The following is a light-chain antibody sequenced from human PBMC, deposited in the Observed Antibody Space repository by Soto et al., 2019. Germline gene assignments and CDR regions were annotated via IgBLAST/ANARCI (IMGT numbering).Light chain of an antibody. CDR3: NSYVGSNNYV. J-gene: IGLJ1*01. Sequence: QSALTQHPSASGSPGQSVTISCTGTSGDITDNKYVSWFQQHPGKAPKLLIYEINKRPSGVPHRFSGSKSGNTASLTVSGLQADDEADYYCNSYVGSNNYVFGTGTKLTVL. V-gene: IGLV2-8*01. CDR1: SGDITDNKY. CDR2: EIN.